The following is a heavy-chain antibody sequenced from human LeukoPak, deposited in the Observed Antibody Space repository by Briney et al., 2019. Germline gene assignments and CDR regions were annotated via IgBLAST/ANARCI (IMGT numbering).Heavy chain of an antibody. Sequence: GGSLRLSCAASGFSFSSYWMHWVRQAPGEGLVWVSRINSDGSTTSYADSVKGRFTISRDNAKNTLYLQMNSLRAEDTAVFYCARADSSGYYYLTYWGQGTLVSVSS. J-gene: IGHJ4*02. V-gene: IGHV3-74*01. CDR3: ARADSSGYYYLTY. D-gene: IGHD3-22*01. CDR2: INSDGSTT. CDR1: GFSFSSYW.